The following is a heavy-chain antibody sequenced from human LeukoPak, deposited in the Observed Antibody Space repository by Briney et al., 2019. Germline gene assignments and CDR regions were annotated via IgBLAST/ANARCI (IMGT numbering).Heavy chain of an antibody. J-gene: IGHJ3*02. CDR3: ATSMASGYSSSWYVNDAFDI. CDR1: SGSISGGDDY. D-gene: IGHD6-13*01. V-gene: IGHV4-61*02. Sequence: SETLSLTCTVSSGSISGGDDYWGWIRQPAGKGLVWIGRIYTSGSTNYNPSLKSRVTISVDTSKNQFSLKLSSVTAADTAVYYCATSMASGYSSSWYVNDAFDIWGQGTMVTVSS. CDR2: IYTSGST.